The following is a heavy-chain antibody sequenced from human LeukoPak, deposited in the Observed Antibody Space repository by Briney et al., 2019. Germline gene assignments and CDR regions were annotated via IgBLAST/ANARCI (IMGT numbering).Heavy chain of an antibody. D-gene: IGHD3-10*01. J-gene: IGHJ6*03. Sequence: PSETLSLTCAVYGGSFSGYYWSWIRQPPGKGLEWIGEINHSGSTNYNPSLKSRVTISVDTSKNQFSLKLSSVTAADTAVYYCARCLLWFGVPYYMDVWGKGTTVTISS. V-gene: IGHV4-34*01. CDR2: INHSGST. CDR3: ARCLLWFGVPYYMDV. CDR1: GGSFSGYY.